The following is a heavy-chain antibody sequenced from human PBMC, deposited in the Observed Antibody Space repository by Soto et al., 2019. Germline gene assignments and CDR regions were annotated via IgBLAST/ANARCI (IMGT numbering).Heavy chain of an antibody. D-gene: IGHD2-2*01. CDR2: IIPILGIA. V-gene: IGHV1-69*02. CDR1: GGTFSSYT. CDR3: AISSLPAATYNWLDP. J-gene: IGHJ5*02. Sequence: GASVKVSCKASGGTFSSYTISWVRQAPGQGLEWMGRIIPILGIANYAQKFQGRVTITADKSTSTAYMELSSLRSEDTAVYYCAISSLPAATYNWLDPWGQGTLVTFSS.